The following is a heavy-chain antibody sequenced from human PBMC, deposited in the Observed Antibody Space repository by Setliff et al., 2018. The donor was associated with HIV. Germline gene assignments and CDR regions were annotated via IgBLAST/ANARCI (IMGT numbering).Heavy chain of an antibody. Sequence: SETLSLTCTVSGGSISNYDWSGIRQPAGKGLEWIGRINISGNTHYNPSLKSRVTMSVDTSKNQFSLKLSSVTAADTAVFYCARELGHYYYYMDVWGKGTTVTVSS. CDR2: INISGNT. V-gene: IGHV4-4*07. CDR3: ARELGHYYYYMDV. D-gene: IGHD7-27*01. J-gene: IGHJ6*03. CDR1: GGSISNYD.